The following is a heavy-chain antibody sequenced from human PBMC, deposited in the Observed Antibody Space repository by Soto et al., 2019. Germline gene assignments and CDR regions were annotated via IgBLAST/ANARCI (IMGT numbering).Heavy chain of an antibody. D-gene: IGHD2-2*01. CDR1: GDSVSSNSAA. Sequence: SHTLSLTCVISGDSVSSNSAAWNWIRQSPSRGLEWLGRTYYRSKWYNDYAVSVKSRISINPDTSKNQFSLQLNSVTPEDTALYYCARETGTRLPFDILGQGTMVTGSS. V-gene: IGHV6-1*01. CDR2: TYYRSKWYN. J-gene: IGHJ3*02. CDR3: ARETGTRLPFDI.